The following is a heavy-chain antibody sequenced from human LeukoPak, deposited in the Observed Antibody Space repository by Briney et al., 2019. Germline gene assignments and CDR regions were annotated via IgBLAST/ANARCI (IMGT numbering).Heavy chain of an antibody. CDR2: IQHDGSEK. D-gene: IGHD6-19*01. J-gene: IGHJ6*02. Sequence: PGGSLRLSCAASGFTFSSYSMNWVRQAPGKGLEWVANIQHDGSEKNYIESVQGRFTISRDSAKTSLYLQMNSLRAEDTAVYYCARDSAVATYYGVDVWGQGTTVTVSS. V-gene: IGHV3-7*01. CDR1: GFTFSSYS. CDR3: ARDSAVATYYGVDV.